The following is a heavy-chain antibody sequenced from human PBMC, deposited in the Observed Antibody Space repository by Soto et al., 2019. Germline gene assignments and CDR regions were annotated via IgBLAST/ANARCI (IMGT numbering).Heavy chain of an antibody. D-gene: IGHD6-13*01. CDR3: ARGHSSSWLSWFDP. CDR2: ISAYNGNT. CDR1: GYTFTSYG. V-gene: IGHV1-18*01. J-gene: IGHJ5*02. Sequence: ASVKVSCKASGYTFTSYGISWVRQAPGQGLEWMGWISAYNGNTNYAQKLQGRVTMTTDPSTSTAYMELRSLRSDDTAVYYCARGHSSSWLSWFDPWGQGTLVTVSS.